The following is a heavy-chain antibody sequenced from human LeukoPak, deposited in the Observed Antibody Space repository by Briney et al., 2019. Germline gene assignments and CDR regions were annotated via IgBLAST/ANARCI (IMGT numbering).Heavy chain of an antibody. V-gene: IGHV4-59*11. J-gene: IGHJ6*03. CDR3: ARSRTPYYYYYMDV. CDR2: IYYSGST. CDR1: GGSIGSHY. D-gene: IGHD1-14*01. Sequence: SETLSLTCTVSGGSIGSHYWSWIRQPPGKGLEWIGYIYYSGSTNYNPSLKSRVTISVDTSKNQFSLKLSSVTAADTAVYYCARSRTPYYYYYMDVWGKGTTVTVSS.